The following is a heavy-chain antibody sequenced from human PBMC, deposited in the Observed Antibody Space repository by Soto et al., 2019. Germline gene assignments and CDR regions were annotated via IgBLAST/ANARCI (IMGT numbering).Heavy chain of an antibody. D-gene: IGHD3-3*01. Sequence: ASVKVSCKASGYTFTSYAMHWVRQAPGQRLEWMGWINAGNGNTKYSQKFQGRVTITRDTSASTAYMELSSLRSEDTAVYYCARGLNDFWSGYPPFDYWGQGTLVTVSS. V-gene: IGHV1-3*01. J-gene: IGHJ4*02. CDR1: GYTFTSYA. CDR2: INAGNGNT. CDR3: ARGLNDFWSGYPPFDY.